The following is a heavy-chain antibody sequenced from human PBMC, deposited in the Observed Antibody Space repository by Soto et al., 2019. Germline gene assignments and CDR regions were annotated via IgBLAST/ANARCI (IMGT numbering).Heavy chain of an antibody. D-gene: IGHD1-26*01. J-gene: IGHJ4*02. Sequence: QGYLVQSGAEVKRPGASVRVSCKTSGFTFTTHGFSWVRQAPGQGLEWMGWNSALNGKTFYAHNFQDRVIMTTDTSSSTAYMELRGLKSDDTAVYYCAAATSIALGFRYLGQGTLVTVSS. CDR2: NSALNGKT. CDR1: GFTFTTHG. CDR3: AAATSIALGFRY. V-gene: IGHV1-18*01.